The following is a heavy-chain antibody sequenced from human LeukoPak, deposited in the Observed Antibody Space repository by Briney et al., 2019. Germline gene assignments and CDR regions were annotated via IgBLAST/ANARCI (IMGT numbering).Heavy chain of an antibody. V-gene: IGHV3-23*01. D-gene: IGHD5-18*01. CDR1: GFTFSSYA. J-gene: IGHJ3*02. CDR2: ISGSGGST. CDR3: AKDSQGYSYGYFAFDI. Sequence: GGSLRLSCAASGFTFSSYAMSWVRQAPGKGLEWVSAISGSGGSTYYADSVEGRFTISGHNSKNTLYLQMNSLRAEDTAVYYCAKDSQGYSYGYFAFDIWGQGTMVTVSS.